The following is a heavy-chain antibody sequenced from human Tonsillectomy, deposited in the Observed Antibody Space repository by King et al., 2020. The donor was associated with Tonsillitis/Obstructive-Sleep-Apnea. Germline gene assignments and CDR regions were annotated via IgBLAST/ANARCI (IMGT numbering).Heavy chain of an antibody. D-gene: IGHD3-3*01. V-gene: IGHV3-9*01. CDR2: ISWNSGSI. CDR3: AKGISLGTIFGVVTGKTSYLDY. Sequence: VQLVESGGGLVQPGRSLRLSCAASGFTFDDYAMHWVRQAPGKGLEWVSGISWNSGSIGYADSVKGRFTISRDNAKNSLYLQMNSLRAEDTALYYCAKGISLGTIFGVVTGKTSYLDYWGQRTLVTVSS. CDR1: GFTFDDYA. J-gene: IGHJ4*02.